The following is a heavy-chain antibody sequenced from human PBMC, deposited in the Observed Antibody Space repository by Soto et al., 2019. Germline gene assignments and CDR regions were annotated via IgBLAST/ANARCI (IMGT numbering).Heavy chain of an antibody. CDR1: GFTFSTYA. D-gene: IGHD4-17*01. Sequence: EVQLLESGGDLVQPGGSLRLSCAASGFTFSTYAMSWVRQAPGKGLEWVSAIGASGGDTYYAGSVKGRFTISRDNSKNTLFLQMNSLRAEDTAVYYCAKHLQPPYGDYVLDYWGQGAPVTVS. CDR2: IGASGGDT. V-gene: IGHV3-23*01. J-gene: IGHJ4*02. CDR3: AKHLQPPYGDYVLDY.